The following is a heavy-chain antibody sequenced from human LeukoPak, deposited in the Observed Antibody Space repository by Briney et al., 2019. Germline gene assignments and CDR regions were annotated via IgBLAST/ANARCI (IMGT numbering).Heavy chain of an antibody. CDR3: ARPLMYYYGSETYFWFDP. J-gene: IGHJ5*02. CDR2: ISSSGNTI. Sequence: GGSLRLSCAASRFTFRSYEMNWVRQAPGKGLEWVSYISSSGNTIYYADSVKGRFTISRDNAKNSLYLQMNSLRAEDTAVYYCARPLMYYYGSETYFWFDPWGQGTLVTVSS. CDR1: RFTFRSYE. V-gene: IGHV3-48*03. D-gene: IGHD3-10*01.